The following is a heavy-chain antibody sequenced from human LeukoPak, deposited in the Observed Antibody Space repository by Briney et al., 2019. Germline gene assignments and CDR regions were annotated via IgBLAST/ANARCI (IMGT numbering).Heavy chain of an antibody. J-gene: IGHJ6*02. D-gene: IGHD3-9*01. CDR3: ARDRLRYFDWSPPYYYYGMDV. CDR1: GFTFSSYS. CDR2: IYSGGST. V-gene: IGHV3-66*01. Sequence: GGSLRLSCAASGFTFSSYSMSWVRQAPGKGLEWVSVIYSGGSTYYADSVKGRFTISRDNAKNSLYLQMNSLRAEDTAVYYCARDRLRYFDWSPPYYYYGMDVWGQGTTVTVSS.